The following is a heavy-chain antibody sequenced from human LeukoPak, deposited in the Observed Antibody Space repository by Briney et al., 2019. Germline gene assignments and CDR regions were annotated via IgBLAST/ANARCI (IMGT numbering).Heavy chain of an antibody. CDR1: GFTFSSYS. V-gene: IGHV3-21*04. D-gene: IGHD6-19*01. CDR3: ARDLVVAVARSGLGY. J-gene: IGHJ4*02. CDR2: ISSSSSYI. Sequence: PGGSLRLSCAASGFTFSSYSMNWVRQAPGKGLEWVSSISSSSSYIYYADSVKGRFTISRDNAKNSLYLQMNSLRAEDTALYYCARDLVVAVARSGLGYWGQGTLVTVSS.